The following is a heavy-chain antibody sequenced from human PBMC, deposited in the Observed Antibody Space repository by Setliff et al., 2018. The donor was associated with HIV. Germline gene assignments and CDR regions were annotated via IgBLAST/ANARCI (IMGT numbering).Heavy chain of an antibody. CDR1: GFTFSDHY. D-gene: IGHD5-12*01. Sequence: SLRLSCAASGFTFSDHYMDWVRQAPGKGLEWVGRTKNKDNSFTTEYAASVKGRFTISRDDSKNSLSLHMNSLKTEDTAVYYCARDWRHCYDLNFDYWGQGTLVTVSS. J-gene: IGHJ4*02. V-gene: IGHV3-72*01. CDR3: ARDWRHCYDLNFDY. CDR2: TKNKDNSFTT.